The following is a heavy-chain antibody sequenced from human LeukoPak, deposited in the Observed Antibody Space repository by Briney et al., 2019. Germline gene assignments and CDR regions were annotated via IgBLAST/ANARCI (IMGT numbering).Heavy chain of an antibody. CDR3: ARNQYYYDSSGYSP. J-gene: IGHJ5*02. CDR1: GYTFTSYG. V-gene: IGHV1-18*01. CDR2: ISAYNGNT. Sequence: ASVKVSCKASGYTFTSYGISWVRQAPGQGLEWMGWISAYNGNTNYAQKLQGRVTMTTDTSTSTAYIELRSLRSDDTAVYYCARNQYYYDSSGYSPWGQGTLVTVSS. D-gene: IGHD3-22*01.